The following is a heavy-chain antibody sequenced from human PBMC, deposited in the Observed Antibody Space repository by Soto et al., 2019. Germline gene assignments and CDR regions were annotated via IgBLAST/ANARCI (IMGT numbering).Heavy chain of an antibody. J-gene: IGHJ1*01. CDR3: AREYDCSGGSCYKRYFQH. D-gene: IGHD2-15*01. CDR1: GGSFSGYY. V-gene: IGHV4-34*01. Sequence: QVQLQQWGAGLLKPSETLSLTCAVYGGSFSGYYWSWIRQPPGKGLEWIGEINHSGSTNYNPSLKSRVTISVDTSKNQFSLKLSSVTAADTAVYYCAREYDCSGGSCYKRYFQHWGQGTLVTVSS. CDR2: INHSGST.